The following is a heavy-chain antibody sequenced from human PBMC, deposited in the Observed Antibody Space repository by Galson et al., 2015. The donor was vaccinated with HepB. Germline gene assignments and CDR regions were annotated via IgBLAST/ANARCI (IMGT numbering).Heavy chain of an antibody. CDR3: AKALYDFWSGYYS. V-gene: IGHV3-23*01. D-gene: IGHD3-3*01. CDR1: GFTFSSYA. CDR2: ISGSGGST. J-gene: IGHJ5*02. Sequence: SLRLSCAASGFTFSSYAMSWVRQAPGKGLEWVSAISGSGGSTYYADSVKGRFTISRDNSKNTLYLQMNSLRAEDTAVYYCAKALYDFWSGYYSWGQGTLVTVSS.